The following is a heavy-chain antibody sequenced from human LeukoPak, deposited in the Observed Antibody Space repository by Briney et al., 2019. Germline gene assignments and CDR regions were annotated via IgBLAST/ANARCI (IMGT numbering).Heavy chain of an antibody. CDR1: GYTFTSYG. Sequence: ASVKVSCKASGYTFTSYGISWVRQAPGQGLEWMGWVSAYNGNTNYAQKFQGRVTMTRNTSISTAYMELSSLRSEDTAVYYCARWGGVVVPAANYYYGMDVWGQGTTVTVSS. CDR2: VSAYNGNT. J-gene: IGHJ6*02. D-gene: IGHD2-2*01. CDR3: ARWGGVVVPAANYYYGMDV. V-gene: IGHV1-18*01.